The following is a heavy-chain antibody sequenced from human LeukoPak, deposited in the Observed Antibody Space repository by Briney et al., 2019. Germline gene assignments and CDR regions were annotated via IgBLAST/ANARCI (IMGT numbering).Heavy chain of an antibody. D-gene: IGHD3-9*01. CDR2: ITNGGSTI. J-gene: IGHJ6*02. V-gene: IGHV3-11*01. Sequence: PGGSLRLSCAASGYTFSDYNMNWVRQAPGKGLEWVSYITNGGSTIHHADSVKGRFTISRDNAKKTLYLQMNSLRAEDTAVYYCARSIGLTGGGVDVWGQGTTVTVSS. CDR3: ARSIGLTGGGVDV. CDR1: GYTFSDYN.